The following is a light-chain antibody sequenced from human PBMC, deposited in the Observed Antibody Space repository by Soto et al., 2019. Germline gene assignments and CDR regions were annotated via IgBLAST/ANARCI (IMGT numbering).Light chain of an antibody. J-gene: IGKJ2*01. V-gene: IGKV1-27*01. Sequence: DIPMTQSPSSLSASVGDSVTITCRARQGISNYLAWYQQKPGTVPKILIYAASTLQSGVPSRFSGSGSGTDFTLTISSLQPEDVATYYCQKYNSAPYTFGQGTKLEIK. CDR2: AAS. CDR3: QKYNSAPYT. CDR1: QGISNY.